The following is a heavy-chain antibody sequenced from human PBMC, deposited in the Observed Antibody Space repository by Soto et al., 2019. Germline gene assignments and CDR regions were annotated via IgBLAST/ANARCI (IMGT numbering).Heavy chain of an antibody. CDR1: GGSVSSGSYY. CDR2: IYYSGST. J-gene: IGHJ4*02. V-gene: IGHV4-61*01. Sequence: PSETLSLTCTVSGGSVSSGSYYWSWTRQPPGKGLEWIGYIYYSGSTNYKTSLKSRVTISVDTSKNQFSLKQSSETAADTAVYYCARTHWTTNLDYWGQGTLVTVSS. D-gene: IGHD4-4*01. CDR3: ARTHWTTNLDY.